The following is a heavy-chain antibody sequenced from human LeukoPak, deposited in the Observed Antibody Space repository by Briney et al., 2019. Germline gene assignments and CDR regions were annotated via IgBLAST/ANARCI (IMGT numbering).Heavy chain of an antibody. CDR3: ARENHGDYAWFDP. Sequence: GASVKVSCKASGYTFTGYYMHWVRQAPGQGLERMGWINPNSGGTNYAQKFQGRVTMTRDTSISTAYMELSRLRSDDTAVYYCARENHGDYAWFDPWGQGTLVTVSP. D-gene: IGHD4-17*01. CDR2: INPNSGGT. V-gene: IGHV1-2*02. J-gene: IGHJ5*02. CDR1: GYTFTGYY.